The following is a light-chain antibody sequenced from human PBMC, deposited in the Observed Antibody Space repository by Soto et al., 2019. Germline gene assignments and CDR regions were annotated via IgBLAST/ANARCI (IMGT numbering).Light chain of an antibody. CDR1: QSVSY. Sequence: EIVLTQSPGTLSLSPGERATLSCRASQSVSYLGWYQQKPGQAPRLLIYGASSSATGIPDRFSVSGSGTDFTLTISRLEPEDFAVYYCQKYDSSPSWTFGQGKKVEIK. CDR3: QKYDSSPSWT. CDR2: GAS. J-gene: IGKJ1*01. V-gene: IGKV3-20*01.